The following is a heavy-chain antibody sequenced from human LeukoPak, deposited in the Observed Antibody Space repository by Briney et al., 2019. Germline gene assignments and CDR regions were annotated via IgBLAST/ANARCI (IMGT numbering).Heavy chain of an antibody. J-gene: IGHJ4*02. V-gene: IGHV3-74*01. CDR1: GFTFNNNW. CDR3: ARALIGYYFDY. Sequence: GGSLRLSCVASGFTFNNNWMHWVRQAPGKGLVWVSRINNDGSTTSYADSVKGRFTISRDNSKNSLYLQMNSLRAEDTAVYYCARALIGYYFDYWGQGTLVTVSS. CDR2: INNDGSTT. D-gene: IGHD2-8*01.